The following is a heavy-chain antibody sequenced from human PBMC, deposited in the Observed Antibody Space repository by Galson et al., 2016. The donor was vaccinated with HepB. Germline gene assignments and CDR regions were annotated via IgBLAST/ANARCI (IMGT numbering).Heavy chain of an antibody. CDR1: GGSISSGRYS. V-gene: IGHV4-30-2*01. D-gene: IGHD2-15*01. CDR2: IYHSGST. CDR3: ARLDPDCTGGSCYAFDY. Sequence: LTCAVSGGSISSGRYSWSWIRQPPGKGLEWIGNIYHSGSTSYNPSLKNRVTISADRSKNQFSLNLTFVTAADTAVYYCARLDPDCTGGSCYAFDYWGQGTLVTVSS. J-gene: IGHJ4*02.